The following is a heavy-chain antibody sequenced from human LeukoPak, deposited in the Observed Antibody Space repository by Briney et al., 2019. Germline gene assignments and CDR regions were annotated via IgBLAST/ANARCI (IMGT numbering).Heavy chain of an antibody. J-gene: IGHJ2*01. CDR3: ARDRVRDYYDSSGYYPQQYFDL. D-gene: IGHD3-22*01. Sequence: GGSLRLSCAASGFTFSSYWMSWVRQAPGKGLEWVANIKQDGSEKYYVDSVKGRFTISRDNAKNSLYLQMNSLRAEDTAVYYCARDRVRDYYDSSGYYPQQYFDLWGRGTLATVSS. V-gene: IGHV3-7*01. CDR1: GFTFSSYW. CDR2: IKQDGSEK.